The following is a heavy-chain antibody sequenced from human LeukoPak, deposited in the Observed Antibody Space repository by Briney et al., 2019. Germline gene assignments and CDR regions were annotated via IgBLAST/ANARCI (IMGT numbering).Heavy chain of an antibody. D-gene: IGHD6-19*01. CDR2: INQDGSEK. J-gene: IGHJ1*01. Sequence: GGSLRLSCAASGFTFSNYWMTWARLAPGKGLEWVANINQDGSEKYYVDSMKGRFTISRDNAKDSLSLQMNSLRVEDTAVYFCATAHSSGWYLQYWGQGTLVAVSS. V-gene: IGHV3-7*05. CDR3: ATAHSSGWYLQY. CDR1: GFTFSNYW.